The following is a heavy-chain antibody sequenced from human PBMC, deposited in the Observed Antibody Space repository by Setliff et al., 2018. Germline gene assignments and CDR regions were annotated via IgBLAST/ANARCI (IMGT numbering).Heavy chain of an antibody. Sequence: ETLSLSCAASGFTVSNTYMTWVRLAPGKGLEWVSVIYSGGTRLYADSVKGRCTISRDNSKNTVYLQINGLKSEDTAVYYCARAHAASGGGFDPWGQGTLVTVSS. V-gene: IGHV3-66*01. J-gene: IGHJ5*02. CDR1: GFTVSNTY. CDR2: IYSGGTR. D-gene: IGHD3-16*01. CDR3: ARAHAASGGGFDP.